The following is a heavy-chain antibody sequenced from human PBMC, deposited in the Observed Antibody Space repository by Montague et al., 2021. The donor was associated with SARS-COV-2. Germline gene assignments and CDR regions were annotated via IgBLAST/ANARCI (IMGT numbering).Heavy chain of an antibody. CDR2: IYRGGDT. Sequence: SLRLSCAASGFTVSSSYMSWVRQAPGKGLEWVSVIYRGGDTYYADSVKGRFTISRHNSKNTLYLEMNSLRGEDTAVYYCTRSVAAAGTFYYYYGMDVWAKGPRSPSP. V-gene: IGHV3-53*04. J-gene: IGHJ6*02. D-gene: IGHD6-13*01. CDR3: TRSVAAAGTFYYYYGMDV. CDR1: GFTVSSSY.